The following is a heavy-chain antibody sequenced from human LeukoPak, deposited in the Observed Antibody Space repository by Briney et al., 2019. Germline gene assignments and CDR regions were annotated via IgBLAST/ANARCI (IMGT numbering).Heavy chain of an antibody. D-gene: IGHD4-23*01. CDR2: ISYDGSNK. CDR3: AKSISYGGNSVFFDY. J-gene: IGHJ4*02. Sequence: PGGSLRLSCAASGFTFSSYGMHWVRQAPGKGLEWVAVISYDGSNKYYADSVKGRFTISRDNSKNTLYLQMNSLRAEDTVVYYCAKSISYGGNSVFFDYWGQGTLVTVSS. V-gene: IGHV3-30*18. CDR1: GFTFSSYG.